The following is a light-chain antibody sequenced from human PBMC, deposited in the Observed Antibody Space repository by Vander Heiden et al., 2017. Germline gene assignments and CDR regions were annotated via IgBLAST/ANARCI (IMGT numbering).Light chain of an antibody. CDR1: SSDVGGYNY. Sequence: QSALTQPRSVSGSPGQSVTISCTGTSSDVGGYNYVSWYQQHPGKAPKLMSYDVTKWPSGVPDRFSGSKSGNTASLTISGLQAEDEADYYCCSYAGSYTWVFGGGTKLTVL. V-gene: IGLV2-11*01. J-gene: IGLJ3*02. CDR3: CSYAGSYTWV. CDR2: DVT.